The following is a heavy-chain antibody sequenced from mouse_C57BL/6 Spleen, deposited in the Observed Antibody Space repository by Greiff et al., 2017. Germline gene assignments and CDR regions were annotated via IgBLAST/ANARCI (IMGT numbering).Heavy chain of an antibody. CDR1: GYTFTDYN. J-gene: IGHJ1*03. D-gene: IGHD2-12*01. Sequence: VQLQQSGPELVKPGASVKIPCKASGYTFTDYNMDWVKQSHGKSLEWIGDINPNNGGTIYNQKFKGKATLTVDKSSSTAYMELRSLTSEDTAVYYCARGDSYYVYWYFDVWGTGTTVTVSS. CDR3: ARGDSYYVYWYFDV. V-gene: IGHV1-18*01. CDR2: INPNNGGT.